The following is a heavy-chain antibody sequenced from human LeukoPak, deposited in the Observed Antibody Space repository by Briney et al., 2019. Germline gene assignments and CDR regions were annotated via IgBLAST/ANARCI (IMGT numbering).Heavy chain of an antibody. D-gene: IGHD6-19*01. Sequence: GGSLRLSCAASGFTFSTCWMHWVRQAPGKGLVWVSRINPDGTTTSYADSVKGRFTISRDNAKDTVYLQMNSLRAEDTAVYHCSRSSNFDCWGQGTLVTVSS. J-gene: IGHJ4*02. V-gene: IGHV3-74*01. CDR2: INPDGTTT. CDR3: SRSSNFDC. CDR1: GFTFSTCW.